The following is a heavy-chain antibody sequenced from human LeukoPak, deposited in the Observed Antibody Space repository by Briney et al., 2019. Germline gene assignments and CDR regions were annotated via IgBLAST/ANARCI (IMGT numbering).Heavy chain of an antibody. J-gene: IGHJ6*04. CDR3: ARLSMVRARGRPLYYYGMDV. D-gene: IGHD3-10*01. CDR2: INHSGST. CDR1: GGSFSGYY. Sequence: SETLSLTCAVYGGSFSGYYWSWIRQPPGRGLEWLGEINHSGSTNYNPSLKSRVTISVDTSKNQFSLKLSSVTAADTAVYYCARLSMVRARGRPLYYYGMDVWGKGTTVTVSS. V-gene: IGHV4-34*01.